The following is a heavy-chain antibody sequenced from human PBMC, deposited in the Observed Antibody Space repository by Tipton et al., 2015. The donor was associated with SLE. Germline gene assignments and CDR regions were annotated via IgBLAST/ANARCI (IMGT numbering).Heavy chain of an antibody. D-gene: IGHD4-17*01. CDR2: IYYSGST. J-gene: IGHJ3*02. CDR3: ARVGADYGDYALLDAFDI. V-gene: IGHV4-59*11. Sequence: TLSLTCTVSGGSISSHYWSWIRQPPGKGLEWIGYIYYSGSTNYNPSLKSRVTMSVDTSKNQFSLKLSSVTAADTAVYYCARVGADYGDYALLDAFDIWGQGTMVTVSS. CDR1: GGSISSHY.